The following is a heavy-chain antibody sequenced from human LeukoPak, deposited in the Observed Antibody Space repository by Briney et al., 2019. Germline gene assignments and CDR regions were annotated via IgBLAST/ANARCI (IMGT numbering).Heavy chain of an antibody. D-gene: IGHD6-19*01. CDR3: AKDRGIYSSGIDY. J-gene: IGHJ4*02. CDR1: GFTFNSYA. CDR2: ISGSGGST. Sequence: GGSLRLSCAASGFTFNSYAMNWVRQAPGKGLEWVSAISGSGGSTYYADSVKGRFTISRDNSKNTLYLQMNSRRAEDTAVYYCAKDRGIYSSGIDYWGQGTLVTVSS. V-gene: IGHV3-23*01.